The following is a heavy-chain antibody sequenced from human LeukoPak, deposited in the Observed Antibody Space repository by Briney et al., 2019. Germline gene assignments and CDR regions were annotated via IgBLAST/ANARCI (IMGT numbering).Heavy chain of an antibody. CDR1: GYTFTSYD. V-gene: IGHV1-8*01. J-gene: IGHJ4*02. CDR3: ASGYYDSSGYYPGDY. Sequence: ASVKVSCKASGYTFTSYDINWVRQATGQGLEWMGWMNPNSGNTGYAQKFQGRVTMTRSTSISTAYMELSSLRSEDTAVYYCASGYYDSSGYYPGDYWGQGTLVTVSS. CDR2: MNPNSGNT. D-gene: IGHD3-22*01.